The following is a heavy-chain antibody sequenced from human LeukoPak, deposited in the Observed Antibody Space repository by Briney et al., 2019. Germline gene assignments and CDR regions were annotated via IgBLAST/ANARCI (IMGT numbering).Heavy chain of an antibody. CDR1: EFTVSSNY. CDR3: AGRRSSGWYAY. Sequence: PGGSLGLSCATSEFTVSSNYMSWVRQAPGKGLEWVSVIYDSGTTYYADSVKGRFLIFRDTSKNTVDLQMNSLRVEDTAVYYCAGRRSSGWYAYWGQGTLVTVSS. CDR2: IYDSGTT. J-gene: IGHJ4*02. D-gene: IGHD6-19*01. V-gene: IGHV3-53*01.